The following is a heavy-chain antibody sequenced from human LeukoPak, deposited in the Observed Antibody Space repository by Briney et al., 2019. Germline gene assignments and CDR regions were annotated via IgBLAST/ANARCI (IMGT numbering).Heavy chain of an antibody. CDR2: ISWNSGSI. J-gene: IGHJ3*02. V-gene: IGHV3-9*01. CDR1: GFTFDDYA. D-gene: IGHD3-9*01. Sequence: GGSLRLSCAASGFTFDDYAMHWVRQAPGKGLEWVSGISWNSGSIGYADSVKGRFTISRDNAKNSLYLQMNSLRAEDTALYYCAKDIVYDILTVTLDIWGQGTMVTVSS. CDR3: AKDIVYDILTVTLDI.